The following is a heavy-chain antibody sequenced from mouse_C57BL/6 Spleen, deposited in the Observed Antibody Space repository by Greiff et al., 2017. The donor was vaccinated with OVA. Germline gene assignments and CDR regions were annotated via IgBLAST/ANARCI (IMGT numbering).Heavy chain of an antibody. CDR3: ARGSFITTVVAPFDY. CDR2: IYPRSGNT. Sequence: VQVVESGAELARPGASVKLSCKASGYTFTSYGISWVKQRTGQGLEWIGEIYPRSGNTYYNEKFKGKATLTADKSSSTAYMELRSLTSEDSAVYFCARGSFITTVVAPFDYWGQGTTLTVSS. CDR1: GYTFTSYG. V-gene: IGHV1-81*01. J-gene: IGHJ2*01. D-gene: IGHD1-1*01.